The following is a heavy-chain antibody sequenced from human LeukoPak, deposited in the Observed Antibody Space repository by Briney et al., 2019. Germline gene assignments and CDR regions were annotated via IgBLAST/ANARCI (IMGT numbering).Heavy chain of an antibody. D-gene: IGHD3-3*01. V-gene: IGHV1-69*05. J-gene: IGHJ3*02. Sequence: ASVKVSCKASGGTFSSYAISWVRQAPGQGLEWMGGIIPIFGTANYARKFQGRVTITTDESTSTAYMELSSLRSEDTAVYYCASTGRFLGGAFDIWGQGTMITVSS. CDR1: GGTFSSYA. CDR2: IIPIFGTA. CDR3: ASTGRFLGGAFDI.